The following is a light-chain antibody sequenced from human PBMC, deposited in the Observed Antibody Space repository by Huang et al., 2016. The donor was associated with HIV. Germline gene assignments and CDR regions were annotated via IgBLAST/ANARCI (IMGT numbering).Light chain of an antibody. J-gene: IGKJ1*01. Sequence: DIQMTQYPSSLSASVGDRVTITCRASQDIKNYLAWYKQKAGQVPKLLFYAASSLHSGVPSRFSGSGSGTDFTLSITSLQPEDVAIYYCQKYDSVPRTFGQGTKVDIK. CDR2: AAS. CDR1: QDIKNY. CDR3: QKYDSVPRT. V-gene: IGKV1-27*01.